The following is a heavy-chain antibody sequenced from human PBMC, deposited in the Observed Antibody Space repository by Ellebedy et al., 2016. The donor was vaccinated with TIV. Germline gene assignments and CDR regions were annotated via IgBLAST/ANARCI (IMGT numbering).Heavy chain of an antibody. Sequence: MPGGSLRLSCTVSGYSISSGYFWGWIRQSPGKGLEWIGSIYHSGDTYYNPSLKSRVTISVDTSKNQLSLKLNSVTAADTAVYYCARGRGSGYDLWYWFDPWGQGTLVTVSS. CDR2: IYHSGDT. CDR1: GYSISSGYF. CDR3: ARGRGSGYDLWYWFDP. J-gene: IGHJ5*02. V-gene: IGHV4-38-2*02. D-gene: IGHD5-12*01.